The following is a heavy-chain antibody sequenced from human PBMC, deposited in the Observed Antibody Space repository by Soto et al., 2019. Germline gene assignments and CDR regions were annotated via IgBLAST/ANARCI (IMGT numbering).Heavy chain of an antibody. CDR3: SAPPRY. Sequence: PSETLSLTCTVSGGSISSYYWSWIRQPPGRGLEWIGYIYDSGSTNYNPSLKSRVTISVDTSKNQFSLKLTSVTAADTAVYYCSAPPRYWGQGTLVTVSS. D-gene: IGHD6-6*01. CDR2: IYDSGST. CDR1: GGSISSYY. J-gene: IGHJ4*02. V-gene: IGHV4-59*01.